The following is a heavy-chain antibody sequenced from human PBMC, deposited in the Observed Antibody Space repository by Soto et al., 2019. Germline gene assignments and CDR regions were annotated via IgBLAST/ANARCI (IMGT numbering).Heavy chain of an antibody. CDR1: GGSFSGYY. D-gene: IGHD1-7*01. CDR3: AIGNRNSLDD. Sequence: QVQLQQWGAGLLKPSETLSLTCAVYGGSFSGYYWSWIRQPPGKGLEWIGEINHSGSTNYNPSLKSRVTTSVDTSNHQFPLRLSAVTAAETAGYYCAIGNRNSLDDWGQGTLVTVSS. J-gene: IGHJ4*02. V-gene: IGHV4-34*01. CDR2: INHSGST.